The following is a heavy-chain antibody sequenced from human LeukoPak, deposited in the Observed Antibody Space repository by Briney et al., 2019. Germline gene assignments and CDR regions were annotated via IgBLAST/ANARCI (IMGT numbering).Heavy chain of an antibody. V-gene: IGHV3-21*01. CDR2: ISSSSRYI. CDR1: GFTFSSYN. CDR3: AKLIAQYYFDH. D-gene: IGHD3-22*01. Sequence: LGGSLRLSCAASGFTFSSYNMNWVRQAPGKGLEWVSTISSSSRYIYYADSVKGRFTISKDIAKNSLYLQMNSLRAEDTAVYYFAKLIAQYYFDHWGQGTLVTVSS. J-gene: IGHJ4*02.